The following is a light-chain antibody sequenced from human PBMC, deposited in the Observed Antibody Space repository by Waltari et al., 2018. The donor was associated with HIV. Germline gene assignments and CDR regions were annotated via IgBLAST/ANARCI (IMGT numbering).Light chain of an antibody. Sequence: MTQSPATLSAPAGEGVTLSCRASQDVRSNLAWYQQSPGQAPRLLVYGASTRASGIPASFSGSGSGTDFTLTINNLQSEDFAIYYCEQYEAWPPFTFGGGTKV. CDR3: EQYEAWPPFT. V-gene: IGKV3D-15*01. CDR1: QDVRSN. CDR2: GAS. J-gene: IGKJ4*01.